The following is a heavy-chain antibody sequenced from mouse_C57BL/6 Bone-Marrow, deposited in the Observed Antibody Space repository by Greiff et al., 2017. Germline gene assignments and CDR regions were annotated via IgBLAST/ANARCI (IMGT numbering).Heavy chain of an antibody. CDR2: ISSGGSYT. CDR1: GFTFSSYG. V-gene: IGHV5-6*01. J-gene: IGHJ3*01. Sequence: EVHLVESGGDLVKPGGSLKLSCAASGFTFSSYGMSWVRQTPDKRLEWVATISSGGSYTYYPDSVKGRFTISRDNDKNTLYLQMSSLKSEDTAMYYCASTAQATSWFAYWGQGTLVTVSA. D-gene: IGHD3-2*02. CDR3: ASTAQATSWFAY.